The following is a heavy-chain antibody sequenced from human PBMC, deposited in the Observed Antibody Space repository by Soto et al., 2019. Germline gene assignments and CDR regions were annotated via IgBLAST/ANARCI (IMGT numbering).Heavy chain of an antibody. V-gene: IGHV1-18*01. J-gene: IGHJ4*02. CDR2: ISAYNGNT. Sequence: ASVKVSCKASGYTFTSYGISWVRQAPGQGLEWMGWISAYNGNTNYAQNLLGRVTMTTDTSTSTAYMELRSLRSDDTAVYYCARTGGDCTQGVCYDYWGQGTLVTVSS. CDR1: GYTFTSYG. CDR3: ARTGGDCTQGVCYDY. D-gene: IGHD2-8*01.